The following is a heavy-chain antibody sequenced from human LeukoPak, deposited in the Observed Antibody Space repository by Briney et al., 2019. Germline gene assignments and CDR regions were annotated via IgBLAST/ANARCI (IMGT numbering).Heavy chain of an antibody. CDR2: ISGSADGT. CDR3: AKLYVYSFDY. Sequence: GGSLRLSCVASGFTFSNFGVHWVRQAPGKGLEWVSAISGSADGTYYADSVKGRFTISRDNSKNTLYLQMDSLRAEDTAVYYCAKLYVYSFDYWGQGALVTVSS. D-gene: IGHD5/OR15-5a*01. V-gene: IGHV3-23*01. J-gene: IGHJ4*02. CDR1: GFTFSNFG.